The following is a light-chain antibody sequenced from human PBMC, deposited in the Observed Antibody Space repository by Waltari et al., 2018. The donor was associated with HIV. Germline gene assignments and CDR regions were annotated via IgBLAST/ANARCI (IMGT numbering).Light chain of an antibody. CDR3: QKYNSAPPMT. J-gene: IGKJ1*01. CDR2: DAS. Sequence: DIQMTQSPSSLSASVGDRVTITCRASQGISNYLAWYQQKPGKVPKLLIYDASTLQSGVPSRFSGSGSGTDFTLTISSLQPEDVATYYCQKYNSAPPMTFGQGTKVEIK. CDR1: QGISNY. V-gene: IGKV1-27*01.